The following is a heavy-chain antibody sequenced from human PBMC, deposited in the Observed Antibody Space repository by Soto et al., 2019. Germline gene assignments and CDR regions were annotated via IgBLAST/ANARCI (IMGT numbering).Heavy chain of an antibody. J-gene: IGHJ4*02. CDR1: GFTFRSYS. V-gene: IGHV3-48*02. D-gene: IGHD6-19*01. CDR3: ARDKGYSSCWYFSLFDY. Sequence: EVQLVESGGGLVQPGGSLRLSCAASGFTFRSYSMNWVRQAPGKGLEWVSYISSSSSTIYYADSVKGRFTISRDNAKNSLYLQMNSLRDEDTAVYYCARDKGYSSCWYFSLFDYWGQGTLVTVSS. CDR2: ISSSSSTI.